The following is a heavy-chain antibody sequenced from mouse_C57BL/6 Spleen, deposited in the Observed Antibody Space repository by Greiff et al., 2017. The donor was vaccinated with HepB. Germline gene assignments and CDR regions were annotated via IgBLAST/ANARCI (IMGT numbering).Heavy chain of an antibody. J-gene: IGHJ3*01. V-gene: IGHV1-63*01. CDR3: ARRGLDSSGYEAY. Sequence: QVQLQQSGAELVRPGTSVKMSCKASGYTFTNYWIGWAKQRPGHGLEWIGDIYPGGGYTNYNEKFKGKATLTADKSSSTAYMQFSSLTSEDSAIYDCARRGLDSSGYEAYWGQGTLVTVSA. D-gene: IGHD3-2*02. CDR2: IYPGGGYT. CDR1: GYTFTNYW.